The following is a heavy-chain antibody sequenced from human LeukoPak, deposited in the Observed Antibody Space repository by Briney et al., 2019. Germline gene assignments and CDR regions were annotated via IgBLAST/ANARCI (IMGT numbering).Heavy chain of an antibody. D-gene: IGHD6-19*01. CDR3: AKRGAGPSIAVFDY. V-gene: IGHV1-2*02. CDR1: GYPFTAYY. J-gene: IGHJ4*02. CDR2: INPATGET. Sequence: ASVKVSCKASGYPFTAYYMHWARQAPGQGLEWMGWINPATGETKYAQNFHDRVTMTTDTSITRVYMELRRLTSDDTAVYYCAKRGAGPSIAVFDYWGQGTLVTVSS.